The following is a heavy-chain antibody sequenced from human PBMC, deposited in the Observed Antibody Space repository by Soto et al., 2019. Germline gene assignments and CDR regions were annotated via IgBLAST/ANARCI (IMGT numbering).Heavy chain of an antibody. CDR3: ARGGSWGFDY. J-gene: IGHJ4*02. CDR1: GYIFSNHH. Sequence: QVQLVQSGAEVKKPGASVRVSCQASGYIFSNHHIQWLRQANGQGLEWMGIINPSGGSTNYEQKFQGRVTMTRDTSTTTVYMELSSLSSADTAVYFCARGGSWGFDYWGQGTLVTVSS. D-gene: IGHD3-16*01. CDR2: INPSGGST. V-gene: IGHV1-46*03.